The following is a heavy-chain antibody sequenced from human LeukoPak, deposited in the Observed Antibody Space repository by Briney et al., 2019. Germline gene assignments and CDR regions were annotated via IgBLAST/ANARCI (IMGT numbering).Heavy chain of an antibody. CDR2: ITHSGST. V-gene: IGHV4-34*01. Sequence: SETLSLTCGVYGGSFSGYYWSWIRQPPGKGREWSGEITHSGSTNYNPSLKSRVTISVDTYKNQFSLNLRSVPAADTGVYYCAKGWLRLVFNWFDPWGQGTMVTVSS. D-gene: IGHD3-16*01. CDR1: GGSFSGYY. CDR3: AKGWLRLVFNWFDP. J-gene: IGHJ5*02.